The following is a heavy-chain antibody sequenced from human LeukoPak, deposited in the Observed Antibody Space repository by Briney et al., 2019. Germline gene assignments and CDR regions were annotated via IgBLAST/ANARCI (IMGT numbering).Heavy chain of an antibody. J-gene: IGHJ3*02. V-gene: IGHV1-69*04. D-gene: IGHD5-18*01. CDR3: ATRWIQLWVRLGAFDI. CDR2: IIPILGIA. CDR1: GGTFSSYA. Sequence: GSSVKVSCKASGGTFSSYAISWVRQAPGQGLEWMGRIIPILGIANYAQKFQGRVTITADKSTSTAYMELSRLRSEDTAVYYCATRWIQLWVRLGAFDILGQGAMVTVSS.